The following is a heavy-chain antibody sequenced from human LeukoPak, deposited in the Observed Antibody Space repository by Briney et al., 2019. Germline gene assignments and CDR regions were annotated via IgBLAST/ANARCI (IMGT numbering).Heavy chain of an antibody. CDR1: GFTLSSYW. CDR2: IKQDGSEK. D-gene: IGHD2-8*01. V-gene: IGHV3-7*01. Sequence: GGSLRLSCAASGFTLSSYWMSWVRQAPGKGLEWVANIKQDGSEKYYVDSVKGRFTISRDNAKNSLYLQMNRLRAEDTAVYSCARELNGLDPWGQGTLVTVSS. CDR3: ARELNGLDP. J-gene: IGHJ5*02.